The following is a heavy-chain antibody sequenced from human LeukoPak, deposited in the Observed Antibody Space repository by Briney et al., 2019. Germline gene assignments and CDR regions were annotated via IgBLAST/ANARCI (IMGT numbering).Heavy chain of an antibody. CDR2: IYYSGST. CDR1: GGSISSSSYY. V-gene: IGHV4-39*01. J-gene: IGHJ6*03. Sequence: SGTLSLTCTVSGGSISSSSYYWGWIRQPPGKGLEWIGSIYYSGSTYYNPSLKSRVTISVDTSKNQFSLKLSSVTAADTAVYYCARRMVRGADVPPYYYYYMDVWGKGTTVTVSS. CDR3: ARRMVRGADVPPYYYYYMDV. D-gene: IGHD3-10*01.